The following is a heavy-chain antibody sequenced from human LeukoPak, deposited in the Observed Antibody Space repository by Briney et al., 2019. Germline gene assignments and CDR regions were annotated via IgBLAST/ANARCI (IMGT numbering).Heavy chain of an antibody. CDR1: GYTFTSYY. J-gene: IGHJ4*02. Sequence: ASVKVSCKASGYTFTSYYMHWVRQAPGQGLEWMEIINPSGGSTSYAQKFQGRVTMTRDTSTSTVYMELSSLRSEDTAVYYCARGGNYYDSSGYYYAYWGQGTLVTVSS. CDR2: INPSGGST. V-gene: IGHV1-46*01. D-gene: IGHD3-22*01. CDR3: ARGGNYYDSSGYYYAY.